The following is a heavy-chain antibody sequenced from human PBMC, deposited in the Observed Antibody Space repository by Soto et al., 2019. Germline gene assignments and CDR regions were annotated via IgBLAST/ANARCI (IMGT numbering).Heavy chain of an antibody. V-gene: IGHV1-18*01. J-gene: IGHJ4*02. CDR3: ARAGDYGSFYFFDY. CDR2: ITPYNGNT. CDR1: GYTFSRCG. Sequence: ASLKVSCQSSGYTFSRCGVRCVRQAPGQGLEWMGWITPYNGNTHYAQKVQGRVTMTTDTSTSTAYMELWSLRSDDTAVYYCARAGDYGSFYFFDYWGQGTLVTVSS. D-gene: IGHD3-10*01.